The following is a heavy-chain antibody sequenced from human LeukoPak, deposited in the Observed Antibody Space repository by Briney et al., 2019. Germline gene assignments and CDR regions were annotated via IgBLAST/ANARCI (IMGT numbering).Heavy chain of an antibody. Sequence: GSLRLSCAASGFTFSSYAMSWVRQAPGKGLEWVSAISGSGGSTYYADSVKGRFTISRDDSKNTLYLQMNSLRAEDTAVYYCAKDQDCSGGSCYFDYWGQGTLVTVSS. J-gene: IGHJ4*02. V-gene: IGHV3-23*01. D-gene: IGHD2-15*01. CDR1: GFTFSSYA. CDR3: AKDQDCSGGSCYFDY. CDR2: ISGSGGST.